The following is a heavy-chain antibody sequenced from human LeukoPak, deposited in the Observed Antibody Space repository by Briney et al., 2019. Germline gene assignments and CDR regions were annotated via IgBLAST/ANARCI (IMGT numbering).Heavy chain of an antibody. V-gene: IGHV1-2*02. J-gene: IGHJ4*02. CDR2: INPNSGGT. CDR1: GYTFTGYY. Sequence: ASVKVSCKASGYTFTGYYMHWERQAPGQGLEWMGWINPNSGGTNYAQKFQGRVTMTRDTSISTAYMELSRLRSDDTAVYYCARGMYYYGSGSLYYFDYWGQGTLVTVSS. CDR3: ARGMYYYGSGSLYYFDY. D-gene: IGHD3-10*01.